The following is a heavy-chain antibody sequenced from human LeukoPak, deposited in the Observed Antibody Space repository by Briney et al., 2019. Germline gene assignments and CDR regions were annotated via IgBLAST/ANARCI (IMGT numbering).Heavy chain of an antibody. CDR3: ARGDDYSKIFDY. D-gene: IGHD4-11*01. J-gene: IGHJ4*02. CDR2: IKQDRSEK. CDR1: GFTFSSYS. V-gene: IGHV3-7*01. Sequence: GGSLRLSCAASGFTFSSYSMSWVRQAPGKGLEWVATIKQDRSEKFYVDSVKGRFTISRDNAMNSLYLQMNSLRVEDTAMYYCARGDDYSKIFDYWGQGTLVTVSS.